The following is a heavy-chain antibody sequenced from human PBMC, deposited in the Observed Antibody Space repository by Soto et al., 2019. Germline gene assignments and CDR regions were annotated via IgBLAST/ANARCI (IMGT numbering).Heavy chain of an antibody. J-gene: IGHJ4*02. CDR2: ISYDGSNK. Sequence: QVQLVESGGGVVQPGRSLRLSCAASGFTFSSYAMHWVRQAPGKGLEWVAVISYDGSNKYYADSVKGRFTISRDNSKNTLYLQMNSLRAEDTAVYYCARESIAVAGKEGFDYWGQGTLVTVSS. V-gene: IGHV3-30-3*01. D-gene: IGHD6-19*01. CDR3: ARESIAVAGKEGFDY. CDR1: GFTFSSYA.